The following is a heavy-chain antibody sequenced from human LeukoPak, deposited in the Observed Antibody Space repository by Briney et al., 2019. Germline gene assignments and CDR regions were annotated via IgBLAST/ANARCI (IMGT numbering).Heavy chain of an antibody. CDR1: GYTLTELS. J-gene: IGHJ4*02. CDR3: ATIDGHYDSSGY. D-gene: IGHD3-22*01. V-gene: IGHV1-24*01. Sequence: GASVKVSCKASGYTLTELSMHWVRQAPGKGLEWMGGFDPENGETIYAQKFQGRVTMTEDTSTDTAYMELSSLRSEDTAVYYCATIDGHYDSSGYWGQGTLVTVSS. CDR2: FDPENGET.